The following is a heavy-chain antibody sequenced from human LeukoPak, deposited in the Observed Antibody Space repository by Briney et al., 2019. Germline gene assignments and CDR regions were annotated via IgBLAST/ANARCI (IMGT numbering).Heavy chain of an antibody. CDR1: GFTFSSYD. Sequence: GGSLRLSCAASGFTFSSYDMHWVRQAPGKGLEWVAVIWYDGSNKYYAGSVKGRFTISRDNSKNTLYLQMNSLRAEDTAVYYCARDGGPDYGDSGALGYWGQGTLVTVSS. CDR3: ARDGGPDYGDSGALGY. CDR2: IWYDGSNK. D-gene: IGHD4-17*01. V-gene: IGHV3-33*01. J-gene: IGHJ4*02.